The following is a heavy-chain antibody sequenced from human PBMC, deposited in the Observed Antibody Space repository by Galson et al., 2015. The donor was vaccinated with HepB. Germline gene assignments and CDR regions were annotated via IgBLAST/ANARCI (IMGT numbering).Heavy chain of an antibody. V-gene: IGHV3-7*01. CDR2: IKQDGSEK. CDR3: ARHPMVRAPYDWFDP. D-gene: IGHD3-10*01. J-gene: IGHJ5*02. CDR1: GFTFSSYW. Sequence: SLRLSCAASGFTFSSYWMNWVRQAPGKGLEWVANIKQDGSEKYYVDSVKGRFTISRDNAKNSLYLQMNTLRAEDTAVYYCARHPMVRAPYDWFDPWGQGTLVTVSS.